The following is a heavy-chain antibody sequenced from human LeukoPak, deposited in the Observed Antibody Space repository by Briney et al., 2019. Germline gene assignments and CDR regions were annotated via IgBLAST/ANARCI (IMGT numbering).Heavy chain of an antibody. J-gene: IGHJ4*02. D-gene: IGHD3-10*01. V-gene: IGHV3-30-3*01. CDR3: ARDYRITIEIDY. CDR2: ISYDGSNK. CDR1: GFTFSSYA. Sequence: PGGSLRLSCAASGFTFSSYAMHWVRQAPGKGLEWVAVISYDGSNKYYADSVKGRFTISRDNSKNTLYLQMNSLRAEDTAVYYCARDYRITIEIDYWGQRTLVTVSS.